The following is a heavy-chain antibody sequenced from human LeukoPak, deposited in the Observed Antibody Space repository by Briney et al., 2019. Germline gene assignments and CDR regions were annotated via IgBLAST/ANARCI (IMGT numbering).Heavy chain of an antibody. CDR2: IKQDGSEK. J-gene: IGHJ3*02. CDR3: ATRIYGDYDWDAFDI. V-gene: IGHV3-7*01. Sequence: PGGSLRLSCAASGFTFSSYWMSWFRQAPGKGLEWVANIKQDGSEKYYVDSVKGRFTISRDNAKNSLYLQMNSLRAEDTAVYYCATRIYGDYDWDAFDIWGQGTMVTVSS. CDR1: GFTFSSYW. D-gene: IGHD4-17*01.